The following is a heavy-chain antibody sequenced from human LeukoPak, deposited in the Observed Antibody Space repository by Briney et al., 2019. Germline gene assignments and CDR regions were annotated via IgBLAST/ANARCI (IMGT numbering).Heavy chain of an antibody. J-gene: IGHJ3*02. V-gene: IGHV4-30-4*01. D-gene: IGHD2-15*01. CDR1: GASIRSGEYY. Sequence: PSETLSLTCTVSGASIRSGEYYWSWIRQPPGKGLEWSGYIYDSGSTYYNPSLKSRITISVDTSENRFSLKLSSVTATDTAVYYCARDCSGGSCYGAFDIWGQGTMVTVSS. CDR2: IYDSGST. CDR3: ARDCSGGSCYGAFDI.